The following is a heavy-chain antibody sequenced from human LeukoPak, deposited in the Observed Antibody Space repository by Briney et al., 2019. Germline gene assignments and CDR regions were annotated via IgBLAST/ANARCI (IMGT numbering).Heavy chain of an antibody. D-gene: IGHD1-26*01. CDR1: GFTFSSYW. V-gene: IGHV3-7*01. Sequence: GGSLRLSCAASGFTFSSYWMSWVRQAPGKGLEWVANIKQDGSEKYYVDSVKGRFIISRDNSKNTLYLQMNSLRAEDTAIYYCARAQAVGASYYGMDVWGQGTTVTVSS. CDR3: ARAQAVGASYYGMDV. CDR2: IKQDGSEK. J-gene: IGHJ6*02.